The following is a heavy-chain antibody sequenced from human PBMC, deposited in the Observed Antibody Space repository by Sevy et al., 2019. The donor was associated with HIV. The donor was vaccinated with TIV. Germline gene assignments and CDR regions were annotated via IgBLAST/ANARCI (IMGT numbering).Heavy chain of an antibody. Sequence: GESLKISCAASGFTFSNYAMSWVRQAPGKGLELVSTFSFGCGKINYADSVKGRFTISRDNSKNTLYLQMNSLRAEDTALYYWAREGCSKPHDYWGQGTLVTVSS. CDR2: FSFGCGKI. D-gene: IGHD2-2*01. CDR1: GFTFSNYA. CDR3: AREGCSKPHDY. J-gene: IGHJ4*02. V-gene: IGHV3-23*01.